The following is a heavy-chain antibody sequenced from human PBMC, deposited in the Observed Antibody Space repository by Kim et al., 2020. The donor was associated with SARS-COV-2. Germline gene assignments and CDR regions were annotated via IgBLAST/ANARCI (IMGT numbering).Heavy chain of an antibody. Sequence: SETLSLTCTVSGGSISSGNSYWSWIRQPPGKGLEWIGYIETGGSTNYNPSIKSRLTISEDMSKNQFSLKLRSVTAADTAVYYCARDRVPYDSRGYPLAYYYAMDVWGQGTTVTVSS. J-gene: IGHJ6*02. CDR2: IETGGST. D-gene: IGHD3-22*01. CDR3: ARDRVPYDSRGYPLAYYYAMDV. V-gene: IGHV4-30-4*01. CDR1: GGSISSGNSY.